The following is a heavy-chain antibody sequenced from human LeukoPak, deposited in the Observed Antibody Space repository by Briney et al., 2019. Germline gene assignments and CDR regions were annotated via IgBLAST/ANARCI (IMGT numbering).Heavy chain of an antibody. CDR3: AREGQDSSGYKHFDY. J-gene: IGHJ4*02. D-gene: IGHD3-22*01. V-gene: IGHV3-53*01. CDR2: IYSGGST. Sequence: AGGSPRLSCAASGFTVSSNYMSWVRQAPGKGLEWVSVIYSGGSTYYADSVKGRFTISRDNSKNTPYLQMNSLRAEDMAVYYCAREGQDSSGYKHFDYWGQGTLVTVSS. CDR1: GFTVSSNY.